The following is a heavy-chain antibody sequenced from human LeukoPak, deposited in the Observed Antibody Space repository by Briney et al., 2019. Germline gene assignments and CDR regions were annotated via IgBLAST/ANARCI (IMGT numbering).Heavy chain of an antibody. Sequence: GGSLRLSCAASGFTFSSYEMNWVRQAPGKGLEWVSYISSSGSTIYYADSVKGRFTISRDNAKNSLYLQMNSLRAEDTAVYYCARDRGIAARHPIDYWGQGTLVTVSS. V-gene: IGHV3-48*03. CDR1: GFTFSSYE. J-gene: IGHJ4*02. D-gene: IGHD6-6*01. CDR3: ARDRGIAARHPIDY. CDR2: ISSSGSTI.